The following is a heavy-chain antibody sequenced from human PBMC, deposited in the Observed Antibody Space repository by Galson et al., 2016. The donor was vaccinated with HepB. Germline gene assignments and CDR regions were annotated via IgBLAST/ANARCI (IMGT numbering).Heavy chain of an antibody. D-gene: IGHD3-10*01. CDR1: GGSFSSFG. CDR2: IIPFFGTT. CDR3: ARPAARGIFFHF. V-gene: IGHV1-69*06. J-gene: IGHJ4*02. Sequence: SVKVSCKASGGSFSSFGTSWVRQAPGQGPEWMGEIIPFFGTTNYAPKFQGRVPISADISTSTVYMEMSSLTPDDTAMYYCARPAARGIFFHFWGQGTVVTVSS.